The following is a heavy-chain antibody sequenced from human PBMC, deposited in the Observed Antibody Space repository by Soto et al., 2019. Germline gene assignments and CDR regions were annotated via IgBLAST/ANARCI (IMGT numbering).Heavy chain of an antibody. D-gene: IGHD3-22*01. CDR2: ISNDGSST. CDR3: ARDTYYYDSSDHFSADAFDI. Sequence: EVQLVESGGGLVQPGGSLRLSCAASGFTSSSYWIHWVRQAPGKGLVWASRISNDGSSTNYADSVKGRFTISRDNAKNTVYLQMNSLRAEDTAVYYCARDTYYYDSSDHFSADAFDIWGQGTMVTVSS. V-gene: IGHV3-74*01. CDR1: GFTSSSYW. J-gene: IGHJ3*02.